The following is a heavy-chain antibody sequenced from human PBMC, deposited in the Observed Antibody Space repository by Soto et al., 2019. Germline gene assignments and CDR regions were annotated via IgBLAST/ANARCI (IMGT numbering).Heavy chain of an antibody. CDR1: GFSFSNSA. V-gene: IGHV3-23*01. CDR2: IIASGGGT. CDR3: ARDQDRYSSGWYSALDY. Sequence: GGSLRLSCAASGFSFSNSAMTWVRQAPGQGLEWVSTIIASGGGTYYADSVKGRFTISRDNSKNTLYLQMNSLRAEDTAVYYCARDQDRYSSGWYSALDYWGQGTLVTISS. D-gene: IGHD6-19*01. J-gene: IGHJ4*02.